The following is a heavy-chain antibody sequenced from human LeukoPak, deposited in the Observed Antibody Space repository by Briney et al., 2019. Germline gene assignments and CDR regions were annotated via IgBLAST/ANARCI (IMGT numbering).Heavy chain of an antibody. Sequence: SGTLSLTCTVSGGSISSSSYYWSWIRQPAGKGLEWIGRIYTSGSTNYNPSLKSRVTMSVDTSKNQFSLKLSSVTAADTAVYYCARDVNGDGYNFDYWGQGTLVTVSS. J-gene: IGHJ4*02. D-gene: IGHD5-24*01. V-gene: IGHV4-61*02. CDR3: ARDVNGDGYNFDY. CDR1: GGSISSSSYY. CDR2: IYTSGST.